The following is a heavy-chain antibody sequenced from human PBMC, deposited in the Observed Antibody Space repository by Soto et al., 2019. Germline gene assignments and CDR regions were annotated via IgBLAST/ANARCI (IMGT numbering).Heavy chain of an antibody. CDR1: GFTFTSSA. CDR3: AKARCTSSTCYVPDS. J-gene: IGHJ5*01. D-gene: IGHD2-8*01. Sequence: SVKVSCKASGFTFTSSAVQWVRQARGQRLEWIGWIVVGSGNTNYAQKFQERVTITRDMSTSTAYMELSSLRSEDTAVYYCAKARCTSSTCYVPDSWGQGTLVTVSS. CDR2: IVVGSGNT. V-gene: IGHV1-58*01.